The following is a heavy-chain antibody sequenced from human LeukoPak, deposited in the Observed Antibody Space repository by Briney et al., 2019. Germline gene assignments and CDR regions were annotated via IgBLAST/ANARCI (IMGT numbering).Heavy chain of an antibody. CDR3: ARSQNYYGSGDY. D-gene: IGHD3-10*01. CDR1: GDSVSNGNYY. V-gene: IGHV4-61*03. Sequence: SETLSLTCTVSGDSVSNGNYYWSWLRQPPGKALEWIGYIYYTGNTYYNPSLEGRVTISVDTSRNHFSVKLSSVTAADTAVYYCARSQNYYGSGDYWGQGTLVTVSS. J-gene: IGHJ4*02. CDR2: IYYTGNT.